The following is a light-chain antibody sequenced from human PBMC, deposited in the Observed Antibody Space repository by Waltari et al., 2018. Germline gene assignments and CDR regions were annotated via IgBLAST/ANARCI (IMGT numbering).Light chain of an antibody. CDR1: SGHSPNV. J-gene: IGLJ3*02. Sequence: QLVLTQSPSASASLGASVKLTCTLSSGHSPNVVARLQQQPEKGPRFLMKVKSDGSHTKGAEIPDRFSGSSSGAERYLTISSLQSEDETDYYCQTGGHGTWVFGGGTKLTVL. CDR2: VKSDGSH. CDR3: QTGGHGTWV. V-gene: IGLV4-69*01.